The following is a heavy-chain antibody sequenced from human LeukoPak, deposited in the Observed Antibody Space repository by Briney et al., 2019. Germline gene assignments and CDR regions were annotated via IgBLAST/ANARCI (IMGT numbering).Heavy chain of an antibody. J-gene: IGHJ5*02. Sequence: SETLSLTCTVSGGSISTYYWSWIRQPPGKGLEWIGHIYGSGTTNYNPSLKSRVTLSVDTSKNQFSLKLSSVTAADTAVYYCAREGTSGTHLNWFDPWGQGTLVTVSS. V-gene: IGHV4-59*01. CDR1: GGSISTYY. D-gene: IGHD1-1*01. CDR2: IYGSGTT. CDR3: AREGTSGTHLNWFDP.